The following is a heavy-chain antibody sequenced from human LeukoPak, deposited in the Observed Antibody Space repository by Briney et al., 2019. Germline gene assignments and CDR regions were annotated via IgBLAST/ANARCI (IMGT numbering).Heavy chain of an antibody. J-gene: IGHJ4*02. CDR3: ARGLRIVDS. D-gene: IGHD3-16*02. V-gene: IGHV3-23*01. CDR1: GFTFSSYA. CDR2: ISSGGVST. Sequence: GGSLRLSCAASGFTFSSYAMSWVRQAPGEGLEWVSSISSGGVSTYYADSVKGRYTISRDNSKNKLYLQMNSLRAEDTALYYCARGLRIVDSWGQGTLVTASS.